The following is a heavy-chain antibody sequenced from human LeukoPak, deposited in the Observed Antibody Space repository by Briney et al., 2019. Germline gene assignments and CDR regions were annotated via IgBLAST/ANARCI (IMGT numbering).Heavy chain of an antibody. CDR3: AKVRGYYGGNSY. V-gene: IGHV3-23*01. Sequence: GGSLRLSCAASGFTFSSYAMSWVRQAPGKGLEWVSAISGSGGSTYYADSVKGRFTISRDNSKNTLYLQMNILRAEDTAVYYCAKVRGYYGGNSYWGQGTLVTVSS. CDR2: ISGSGGST. D-gene: IGHD4-23*01. CDR1: GFTFSSYA. J-gene: IGHJ4*02.